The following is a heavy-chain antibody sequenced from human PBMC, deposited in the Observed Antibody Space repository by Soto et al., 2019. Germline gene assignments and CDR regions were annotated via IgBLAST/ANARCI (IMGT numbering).Heavy chain of an antibody. Sequence: QVQLQESGPRLVKPSETLSLTCTVSGASISGHFWSWIRQAPGKGLEWIAYIYNSGSSYNPSLKSRVTISVDTSKNQLSLKLRSVIAADSAVYYCAINADVWGEGTTVTVSS. V-gene: IGHV4-59*08. J-gene: IGHJ6*04. CDR3: AINADV. CDR1: GASISGHF. CDR2: IYNSGS.